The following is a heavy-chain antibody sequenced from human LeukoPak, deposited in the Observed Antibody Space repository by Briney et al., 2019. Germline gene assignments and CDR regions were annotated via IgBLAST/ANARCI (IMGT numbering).Heavy chain of an antibody. D-gene: IGHD3-9*01. Sequence: GGSLRLACAASRFTFSSYAMSWVRQAPGKGLEWDSAIIGSCGSKYYADYVKGRFTISSDDSKNTLDLQMNSLRAEDTAVYYCAKELSDILTGYYYYYGMDVWGQGTTVTVSS. CDR2: IIGSCGSK. J-gene: IGHJ6*02. V-gene: IGHV3-23*01. CDR3: AKELSDILTGYYYYYGMDV. CDR1: RFTFSSYA.